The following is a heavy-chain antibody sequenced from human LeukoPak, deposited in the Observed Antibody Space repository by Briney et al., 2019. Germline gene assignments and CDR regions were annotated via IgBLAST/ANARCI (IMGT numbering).Heavy chain of an antibody. V-gene: IGHV3-30*02. CDR3: GKHDSSSDF. Sequence: PGGSLRLSRAASGFTFGTYVMHWVRQAPGRGLEWVAFIRSDGCDKSYAGSVMGRFTNSRDNSKNTLYLQMNALRAEDTAVYYCGKHDSSSDFWGQGTGVIVSS. CDR2: IRSDGCDK. CDR1: GFTFGTYV. J-gene: IGHJ4*02. D-gene: IGHD3-22*01.